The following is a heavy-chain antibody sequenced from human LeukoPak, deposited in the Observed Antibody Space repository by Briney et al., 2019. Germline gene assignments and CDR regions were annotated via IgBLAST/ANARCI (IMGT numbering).Heavy chain of an antibody. Sequence: GGSLRLSCAASVFTFSIYAMSWVRQTPGKGLEWVSAISGSGVSTYYADSVKGRFTISRDNSKNPLYLQVNSLRAEDTAVYYCARSIREPGWNFDLWGRGTLVIVSS. CDR2: ISGSGVST. CDR1: VFTFSIYA. V-gene: IGHV3-23*01. J-gene: IGHJ2*01. CDR3: ARSIREPGWNFDL. D-gene: IGHD1-26*01.